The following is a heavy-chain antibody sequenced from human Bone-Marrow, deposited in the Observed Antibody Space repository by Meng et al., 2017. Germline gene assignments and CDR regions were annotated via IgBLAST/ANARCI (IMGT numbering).Heavy chain of an antibody. Sequence: GGSLRLSCAASGFTFSSYGMHWVRQAPGKGLEWVAVIWYDGSNKYYADSVKGRFTISRDNSKNTLYLQMNSLKAEDTAVYCCARDWRTRQYIAVAGQVIDYWGQGTLVTVSS. V-gene: IGHV3-33*01. D-gene: IGHD6-19*01. CDR2: IWYDGSNK. CDR1: GFTFSSYG. J-gene: IGHJ4*02. CDR3: ARDWRTRQYIAVAGQVIDY.